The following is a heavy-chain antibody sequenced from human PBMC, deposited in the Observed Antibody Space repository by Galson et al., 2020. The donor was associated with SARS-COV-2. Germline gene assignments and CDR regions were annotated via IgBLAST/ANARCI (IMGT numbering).Heavy chain of an antibody. D-gene: IGHD6-19*01. CDR2: ISYDGTNK. Sequence: GGSLRLSCAASGFTFSTYAMHWVRQAPGKGLEWVALISYDGTNKYYADSVKGRFAISGDDSMNTLYLQMDSLRAEDTAFYYCARDLGYSSGCPEYGGQGTLVTVSS. J-gene: IGHJ4*02. CDR3: ARDLGYSSGCPEY. V-gene: IGHV3-30*09. CDR1: GFTFSTYA.